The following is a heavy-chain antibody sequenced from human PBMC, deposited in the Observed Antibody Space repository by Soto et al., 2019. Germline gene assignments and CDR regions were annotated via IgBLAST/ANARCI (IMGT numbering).Heavy chain of an antibody. V-gene: IGHV4-38-2*01. CDR3: ARVAYFDTTGYYYYFDY. CDR1: VSSFSTGAF. Sequence: SETLSFTCAHSVSSFSTGAFCGWIWQPPRKGLEWIGSIYRSGSTYYNPSLKSRVTISMDMSKNQFSLKLTSVTAADTAVYYCARVAYFDTTGYYYYFDYWGQGTLVTVS. CDR2: IYRSGST. J-gene: IGHJ4*02. D-gene: IGHD3-22*01.